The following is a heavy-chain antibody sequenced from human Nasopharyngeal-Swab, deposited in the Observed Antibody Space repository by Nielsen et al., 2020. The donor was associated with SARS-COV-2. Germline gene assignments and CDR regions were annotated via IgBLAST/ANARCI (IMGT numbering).Heavy chain of an antibody. D-gene: IGHD2-15*01. CDR3: ARERPGWPRGLYYGMDV. CDR1: GFTFSNAW. J-gene: IGHJ6*02. V-gene: IGHV3-53*01. Sequence: GGSLRLSCAASGFTFSNAWMSWVRQAPGKGLEWVSVIYSGGSTYYADSVKGRFTISRDNSKNTLYLQMNSLRAEDTAVYYCARERPGWPRGLYYGMDVWGQGTTVTVSS. CDR2: IYSGGST.